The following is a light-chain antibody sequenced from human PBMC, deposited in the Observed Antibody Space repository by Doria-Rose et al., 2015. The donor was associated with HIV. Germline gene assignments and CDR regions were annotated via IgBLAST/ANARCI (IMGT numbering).Light chain of an antibody. J-gene: IGKJ3*01. V-gene: IGKV4-1*01. CDR3: QQYYDTPS. CDR1: QSLLYTSKNY. Sequence: DLRVTQSPKSLGMSLGERATLNCKSNQSLLYTSKNYLAWYQQKPGQPPKLLIYWASTRQSGVPARFSGSGSGTDFTPTISSLEAEDVAVYYCQQYYDTPSFGPGTTVDIK. CDR2: WAS.